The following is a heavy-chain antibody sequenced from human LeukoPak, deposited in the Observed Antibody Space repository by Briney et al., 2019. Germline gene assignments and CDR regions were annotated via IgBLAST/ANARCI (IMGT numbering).Heavy chain of an antibody. Sequence: SETLSLTCTVSGVSISSYYWSWIRQPPGKGLEWIGYIYYSGSTNYNPSLKSRVTISVDTSKNQFSLKLSSVTAADTAVYYCARGSYDSRTGDYWGQGTLVTVSS. V-gene: IGHV4-59*01. CDR3: ARGSYDSRTGDY. J-gene: IGHJ4*02. CDR1: GVSISSYY. CDR2: IYYSGST. D-gene: IGHD3-22*01.